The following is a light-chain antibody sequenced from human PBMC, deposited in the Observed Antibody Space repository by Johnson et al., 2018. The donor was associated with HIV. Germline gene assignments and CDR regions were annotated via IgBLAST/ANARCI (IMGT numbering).Light chain of an antibody. CDR2: DNN. CDR1: SSNIGNNY. Sequence: QSVLTQPPSVSAAPGQKVTISCSGSSSNIGNNYVSWYQQLPGTAPKLLIYDNNKRPSGIPDRFSGSKSGTSATLGITGLQTGDEADYYCGTWDSSLSVFVFGTGTKVSVV. V-gene: IGLV1-51*01. J-gene: IGLJ1*01. CDR3: GTWDSSLSVFV.